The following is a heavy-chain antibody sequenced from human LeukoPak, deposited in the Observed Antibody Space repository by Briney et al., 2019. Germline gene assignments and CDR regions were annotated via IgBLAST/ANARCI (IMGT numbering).Heavy chain of an antibody. V-gene: IGHV1-18*01. J-gene: IGHJ4*02. CDR2: ISGYNGYT. CDR3: ARDNDIAAAGTSHYFDY. Sequence: ASVKVSCKASGYIFTSYGISWVRQVPGQGLEWMGWISGYNGYTKYAQKFQGRITVTTDTSTSTVHMQLRSLRSDDTAVYYCARDNDIAAAGTSHYFDYWGQGTLVTVSS. D-gene: IGHD6-13*01. CDR1: GYIFTSYG.